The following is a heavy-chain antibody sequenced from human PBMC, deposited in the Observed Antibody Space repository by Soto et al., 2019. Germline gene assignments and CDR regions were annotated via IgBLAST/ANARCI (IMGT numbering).Heavy chain of an antibody. CDR1: GGYISSGGYY. V-gene: IGHV4-31*03. J-gene: IGHJ4*02. Sequence: SETLSLTCTVSGGYISSGGYYLSWNRQHPGKGLEWIGYIYYSGSTYYNPSLKSRVTISVDTSKNQFSLKLSSVTAADTAVYYCARGSRGYSYGYDYWGQGTLVTVSS. D-gene: IGHD5-18*01. CDR3: ARGSRGYSYGYDY. CDR2: IYYSGST.